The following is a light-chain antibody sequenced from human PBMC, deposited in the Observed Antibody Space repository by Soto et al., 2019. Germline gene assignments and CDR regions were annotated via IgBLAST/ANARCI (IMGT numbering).Light chain of an antibody. CDR3: QQRRDWPLT. CDR1: QSLSSY. Sequence: EIVLTQSPATLSLSPGERATLSCRASQSLSSYLAWYQQKRGQAPRLLIYDASKRATGIPARFSGSGSGTAFTLSTSRLEPEDFAVYYCQQRRDWPLTFGGGTKVEIK. CDR2: DAS. V-gene: IGKV3-11*01. J-gene: IGKJ4*01.